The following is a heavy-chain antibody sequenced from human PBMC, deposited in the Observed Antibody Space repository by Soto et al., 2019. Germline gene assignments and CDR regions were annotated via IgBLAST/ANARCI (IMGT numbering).Heavy chain of an antibody. V-gene: IGHV3-23*01. CDR3: ARGHFGVTMDV. D-gene: IGHD3-3*01. CDR1: GFTFSNYA. J-gene: IGHJ6*02. CDR2: VNGGGDIT. Sequence: AGGSLRLSCAASGFTFSNYAMIWVRQAPGKGLEWVSGVNGGGDITYYAESVKGRFTISRDNSKNTLYLQMNSLRAEDTAVFYCARGHFGVTMDVWGQGTKVTVSS.